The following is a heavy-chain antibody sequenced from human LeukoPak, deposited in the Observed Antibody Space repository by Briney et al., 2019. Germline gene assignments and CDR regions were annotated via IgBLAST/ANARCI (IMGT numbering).Heavy chain of an antibody. CDR3: ARFDYTYGMDV. CDR2: IYHSGST. V-gene: IGHV4-34*01. CDR1: GGSFSGYY. D-gene: IGHD4-11*01. Sequence: SETLSLTCAVYGGSFSGYYWSWIRQPPGKGLEWIGYIYHSGSTYYNPSLKSRVTISVDRSKNQFSLKLSSVTAADTAVYYCARFDYTYGMDVWGQGTTVTVSS. J-gene: IGHJ6*02.